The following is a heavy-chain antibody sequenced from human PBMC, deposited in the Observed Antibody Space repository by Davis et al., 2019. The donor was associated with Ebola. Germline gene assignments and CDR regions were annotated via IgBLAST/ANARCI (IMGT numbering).Heavy chain of an antibody. CDR2: LYKDGSRE. CDR3: ARDQQGDPSGKDY. CDR1: GFTFNNFA. Sequence: GESLKISCAASGFTFNNFAMHWVRQAPGKGLEWVAILYKDGSREYYADSVRGRFTISRDNAQNTLYLQMNILTVADTAMYYCARDQQGDPSGKDYWGQGTLVIVSS. D-gene: IGHD1-1*01. V-gene: IGHV3-33*01. J-gene: IGHJ4*02.